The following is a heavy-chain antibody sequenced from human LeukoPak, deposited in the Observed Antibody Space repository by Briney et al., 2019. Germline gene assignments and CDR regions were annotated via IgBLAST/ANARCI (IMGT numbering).Heavy chain of an antibody. CDR2: LSGSGITT. CDR1: GFTFSNSA. CDR3: AKGIYSSGWSYFDY. J-gene: IGHJ4*01. V-gene: IGHV3-23*01. D-gene: IGHD6-19*01. Sequence: PGGSLRLSCAASGFTFSNSAMSWLRQAPGKGLVWVSTLSGSGITTYYADSVKGRFTISRDNSKNTLYLQMNSLRAEDTAVYYCAKGIYSSGWSYFDYWGHGTLVTVSS.